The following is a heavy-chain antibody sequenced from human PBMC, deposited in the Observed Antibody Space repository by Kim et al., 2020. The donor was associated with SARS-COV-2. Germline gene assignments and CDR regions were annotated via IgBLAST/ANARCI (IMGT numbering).Heavy chain of an antibody. V-gene: IGHV2-5*02. D-gene: IGHD3-3*01. CDR2: IYWDDDK. CDR3: AHRRGDFWSGYFSGD. J-gene: IGHJ4*02. Sequence: SGPTLVNPTQTLTLTCTFSGFSLSTSGVGVGWIRQPPGKALEWLALIYWDDDKRYIPSLKSRLTITKDTSKNQVVLTMTNMDPVDTATYYCAHRRGDFWSGYFSGDWGQGTLVTVSS. CDR1: GFSLSTSGVG.